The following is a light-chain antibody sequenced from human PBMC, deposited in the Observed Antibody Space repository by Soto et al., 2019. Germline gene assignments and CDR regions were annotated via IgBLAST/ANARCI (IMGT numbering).Light chain of an antibody. CDR2: AAS. CDR3: LQDYGDSWT. Sequence: IHMTQSPSSLSASVGEKIIITCRASRDVGSDVSWYRQKPGQAPKLLIYAASNLYTGVPSRFSGSRSGTEFTLTISSLQPEDFASYYCLQDYGDSWTFGQGTKVDIK. CDR1: RDVGSD. J-gene: IGKJ1*01. V-gene: IGKV1-6*01.